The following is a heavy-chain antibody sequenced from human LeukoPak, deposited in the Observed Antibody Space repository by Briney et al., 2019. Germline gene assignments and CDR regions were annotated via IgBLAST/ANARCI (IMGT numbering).Heavy chain of an antibody. V-gene: IGHV4-39*01. CDR3: ARQEWAEYFQH. J-gene: IGHJ1*01. D-gene: IGHD3-3*01. CDR2: IYYSGST. Sequence: SETLSLTCTVSGGSISSSSYYWGWIRQPPGKGLEWIGSIYYSGSTYYNPSLKSRVTISVDTSKNQFSLKLSSVTAADTAVYYCARQEWAEYFQHWGQGTLVTVSS. CDR1: GGSISSSSYY.